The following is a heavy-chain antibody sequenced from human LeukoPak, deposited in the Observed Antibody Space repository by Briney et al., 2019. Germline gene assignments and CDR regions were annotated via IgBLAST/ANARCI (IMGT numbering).Heavy chain of an antibody. V-gene: IGHV3-9*01. CDR2: ISWNSGSI. CDR1: GFTFTTYF. Sequence: PGGSLRLSCAASGFTFTTYFMNWVRQAPGKGLEWVSGISWNSGSIGYADSVKGRFTISRDNAKNTLYLQMNSLRAEDTAVYYCARDFLGYYSEGPWSGWGQGTLVTVSS. D-gene: IGHD3-22*01. J-gene: IGHJ4*02. CDR3: ARDFLGYYSEGPWSG.